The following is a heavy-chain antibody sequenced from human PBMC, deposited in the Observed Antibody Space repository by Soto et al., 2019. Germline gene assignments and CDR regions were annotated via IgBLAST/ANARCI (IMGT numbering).Heavy chain of an antibody. CDR3: AKWVPPSGWPLYGMDV. Sequence: PGGSLRLSCAASGFTFSSYAMSWVRQAPGKGLEWVSAISGSGGSTNYADSVKGRFTISRDNSKNTLFLQMNSLRAEDTAVYYCAKWVPPSGWPLYGMDVWGQGTTVTVSS. V-gene: IGHV3-23*01. D-gene: IGHD6-19*01. CDR1: GFTFSSYA. J-gene: IGHJ6*02. CDR2: ISGSGGST.